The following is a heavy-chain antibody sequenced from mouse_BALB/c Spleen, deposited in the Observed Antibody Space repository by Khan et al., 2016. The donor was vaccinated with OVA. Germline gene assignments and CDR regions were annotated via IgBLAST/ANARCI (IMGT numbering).Heavy chain of an antibody. D-gene: IGHD1-1*01. V-gene: IGHV3-2*02. CDR1: GYSITSNYA. CDR3: ARGNYYGYAMDY. CDR2: ISYSDST. J-gene: IGHJ4*01. Sequence: EVQLQESGPGLVKPSQSLSLTCTVTGYSITSNYAWNWIRQLPGNLLEWMGNISYSDSTSYNPSLKSRTTITRDKSKNQFFLQLNSVTTEDTASYYCARGNYYGYAMDYWGQGTSVTVSS.